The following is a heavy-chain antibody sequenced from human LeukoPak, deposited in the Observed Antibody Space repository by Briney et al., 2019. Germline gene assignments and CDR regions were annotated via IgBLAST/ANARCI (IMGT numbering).Heavy chain of an antibody. CDR2: INPSGGST. D-gene: IGHD3-10*01. V-gene: IGHV1-46*01. Sequence: ASVKVSCKASGYTFTSYYMHWVRQAPGQGLEWMGIINPSGGSTSYAQKFQGRVTMTRDTSTSTVYMELSSLRSEDTAVYYCAKVPYYYGSGSYYNYFDYWGQGTLVTVSS. J-gene: IGHJ4*02. CDR1: GYTFTSYY. CDR3: AKVPYYYGSGSYYNYFDY.